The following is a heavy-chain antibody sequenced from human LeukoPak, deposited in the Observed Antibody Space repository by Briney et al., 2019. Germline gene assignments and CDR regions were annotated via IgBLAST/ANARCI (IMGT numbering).Heavy chain of an antibody. CDR3: ASTSEGYCSGGSCYATPYFDY. J-gene: IGHJ4*02. V-gene: IGHV4-59*01. CDR1: GGSISSYY. D-gene: IGHD2-15*01. Sequence: PSETLSLTCTVSGGSISSYYWSWIRQPPGKGLEWIGYIYYSGSTNYNPSLKSRVTISVDTSKNQFSLKLSSVTAADTAVYYCASTSEGYCSGGSCYATPYFDYWGKGTLVTVSS. CDR2: IYYSGST.